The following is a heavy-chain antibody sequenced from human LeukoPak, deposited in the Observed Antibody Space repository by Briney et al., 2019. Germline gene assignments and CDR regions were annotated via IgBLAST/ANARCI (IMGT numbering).Heavy chain of an antibody. D-gene: IGHD3-10*02. CDR3: AELGITMIGGV. Sequence: GGSLRLSCAASGFTLSKAWMNWVRQAPGKGLEWVSYISSSGSTIYYADSVKGRFTISRDNAKNSLYLQMNSLRAEDTAVYYCAELGITMIGGVWGKGTTVTISS. V-gene: IGHV3-48*03. J-gene: IGHJ6*04. CDR1: GFTLSKAW. CDR2: ISSSGSTI.